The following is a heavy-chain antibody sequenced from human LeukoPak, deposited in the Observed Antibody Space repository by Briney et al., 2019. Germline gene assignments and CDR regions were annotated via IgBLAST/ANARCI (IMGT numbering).Heavy chain of an antibody. Sequence: GASVKVSCKASGYTFTSYGISWVRQAPGQGLEWMGWISAYNGNTNYAQKLQGRVTMTTDTSTSTAYMELRSLRSDDTAMYYCARDSLWGSYRPYYYYYGMDVWGQGTTVTVSS. CDR1: GYTFTSYG. V-gene: IGHV1-18*01. J-gene: IGHJ6*02. CDR2: ISAYNGNT. D-gene: IGHD3-16*02. CDR3: ARDSLWGSYRPYYYYYGMDV.